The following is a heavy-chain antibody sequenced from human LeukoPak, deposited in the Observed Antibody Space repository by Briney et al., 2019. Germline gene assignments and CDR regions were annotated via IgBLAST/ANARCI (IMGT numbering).Heavy chain of an antibody. Sequence: PGGSLRLSCAASGFTFSSYAMHWVRQAPGKGLEWVAVISYDGSNKYYADSVKGRFTISRDNSKNTLYLQMNSLRAEDTAVYYCAKDLGLRDYYGSATFDYWGQGTLVTVSS. CDR3: AKDLGLRDYYGSATFDY. J-gene: IGHJ4*02. CDR1: GFTFSSYA. D-gene: IGHD3-10*01. V-gene: IGHV3-30-3*01. CDR2: ISYDGSNK.